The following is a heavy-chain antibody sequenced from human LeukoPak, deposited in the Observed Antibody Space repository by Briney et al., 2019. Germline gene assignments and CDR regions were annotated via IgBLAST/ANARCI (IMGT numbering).Heavy chain of an antibody. Sequence: GGSLRLSCAASEFSVGSNYMTWVRQAPGKGLEWVSLIYSGGSTYYADSVKGRFTISRDNSKNTLYLQMNSLRVEDTAVYYCAKSWNYYDSSGDDALDIWGQGTMVTVSS. J-gene: IGHJ3*02. V-gene: IGHV3-66*01. CDR1: EFSVGSNY. D-gene: IGHD3-22*01. CDR2: IYSGGST. CDR3: AKSWNYYDSSGDDALDI.